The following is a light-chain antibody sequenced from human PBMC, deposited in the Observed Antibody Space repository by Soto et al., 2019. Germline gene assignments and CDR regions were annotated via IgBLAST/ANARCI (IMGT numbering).Light chain of an antibody. V-gene: IGKV1-39*01. J-gene: IGKJ3*01. CDR1: QNINNC. Sequence: DIQMTQSPASLSASVGDRVTITCRTSQNINNCLNWYQQKPGKAPTVLIYGASSLQSGVPLRFSGSGSGTDFTLSISRVEAEDVGVYYCMEALQKFSFGPGTKVNIK. CDR2: GAS. CDR3: MEALQKFS.